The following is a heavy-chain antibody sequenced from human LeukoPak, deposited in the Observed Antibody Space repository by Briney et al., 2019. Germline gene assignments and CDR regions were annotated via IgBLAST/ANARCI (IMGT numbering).Heavy chain of an antibody. CDR2: ISAYNGNT. J-gene: IGHJ5*02. CDR3: ARDVGCSSISCYANWFDP. CDR1: GYNFTSYG. D-gene: IGHD2-2*01. Sequence: ASVKVSCKASGYNFTSYGISWVRQAPGQGLEWMGWISAYNGNTNYAQKLQGRVTMTTDTSTSTAYMELRSLRSDDTAVYYCARDVGCSSISCYANWFDPWGQGTLVTVSS. V-gene: IGHV1-18*01.